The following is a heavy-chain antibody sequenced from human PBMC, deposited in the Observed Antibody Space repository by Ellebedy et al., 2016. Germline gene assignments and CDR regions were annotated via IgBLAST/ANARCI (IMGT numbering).Heavy chain of an antibody. D-gene: IGHD1-26*01. CDR3: SRDQDGMGGTSDY. V-gene: IGHV3-74*01. J-gene: IGHJ4*02. CDR2: ISTDGSST. CDR1: GFTFSSHW. Sequence: GGSLRLSXAVSGFTFSSHWMHWVRQAPGKGLVWVSRISTDGSSTNYADSVKGRFTISRDNAKNTLYLQMNGLRAEDTAVYYCSRDQDGMGGTSDYWGQGTLVTVSS.